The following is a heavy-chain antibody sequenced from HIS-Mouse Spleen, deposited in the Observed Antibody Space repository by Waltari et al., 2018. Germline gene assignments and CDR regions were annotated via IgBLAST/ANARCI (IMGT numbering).Heavy chain of an antibody. CDR1: GGSISSSSYY. CDR2: IYYSGSP. D-gene: IGHD6-13*01. CDR3: AREIPYSSSWYDWYFDL. J-gene: IGHJ2*01. Sequence: QLQLQESGPGLVKPSETLSLTCTVSGGSISSSSYYWGWIRQPPGKGLEWIGSIYYSGSPYSNPPLTIRVTLSVATSKDQFSLKLSSVTAADTAVYYCAREIPYSSSWYDWYFDLWGRGTLVTVSS. V-gene: IGHV4-39*07.